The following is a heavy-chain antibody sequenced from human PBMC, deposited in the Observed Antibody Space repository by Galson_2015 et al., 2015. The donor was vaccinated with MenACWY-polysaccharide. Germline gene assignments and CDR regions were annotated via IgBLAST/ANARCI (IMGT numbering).Heavy chain of an antibody. CDR1: EYIFTNYA. Sequence: SEYIFTNYAMHWVRQAPGQSFEWMGWISAGNGRTEYSQKFQGRVTITRDTSASTAYMEVSSLRSEDTAVYYCARDSENLDYWGQGTLVTVSS. D-gene: IGHD6-19*01. V-gene: IGHV1-3*01. CDR2: ISAGNGRT. J-gene: IGHJ4*02. CDR3: ARDSENLDY.